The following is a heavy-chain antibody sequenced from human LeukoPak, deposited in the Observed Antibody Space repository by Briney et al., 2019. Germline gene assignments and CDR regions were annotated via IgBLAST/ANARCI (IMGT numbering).Heavy chain of an antibody. CDR2: ISAYNGNT. V-gene: IGHV1-18*01. J-gene: IGHJ5*02. D-gene: IGHD1-26*01. CDR1: GYTFTSYG. CDR3: ARDGALYSGSYPNWFDP. Sequence: ASVKVSCKASGYTFTSYGISWVRQAPGQGLEWMGWISAYNGNTNYAQKLQGRVTMTTDTSTSTAYMELRSLRSDDTAVYYCARDGALYSGSYPNWFDPWGQGTLVTVSS.